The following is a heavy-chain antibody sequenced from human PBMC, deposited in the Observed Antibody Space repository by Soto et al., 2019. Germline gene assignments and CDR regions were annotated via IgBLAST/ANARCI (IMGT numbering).Heavy chain of an antibody. V-gene: IGHV3-48*04. D-gene: IGHD3-9*01. Sequence: EVRLEESGGGLVQPGGSLRLSCATSGFTFTSYAFNWVRLVPGKGLEWLSWIRAWSIAKDYADSVRGRFTISRDDAKTSLYLQMSSLRVEDTAVYYCVRDVDWASDYWGQGTLVTVSS. CDR1: GFTFTSYA. CDR2: IRAWSIAK. CDR3: VRDVDWASDY. J-gene: IGHJ4*02.